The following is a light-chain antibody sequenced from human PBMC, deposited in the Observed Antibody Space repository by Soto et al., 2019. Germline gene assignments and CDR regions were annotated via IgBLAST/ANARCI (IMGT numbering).Light chain of an antibody. Sequence: EIGLTQSPGTLSLSPGERATLSCRASQSVSSSYLAWYQQKPGQAPRLLIYGASSRATGIPDRFSGSGSGTDFTLTISRLEPEDFAVYYCQQYGSSRTFGQGTKGEIK. CDR2: GAS. V-gene: IGKV3-20*01. CDR3: QQYGSSRT. CDR1: QSVSSSY. J-gene: IGKJ1*01.